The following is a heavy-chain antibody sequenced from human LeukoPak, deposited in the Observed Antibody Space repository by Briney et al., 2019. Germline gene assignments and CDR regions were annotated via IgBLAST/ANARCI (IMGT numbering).Heavy chain of an antibody. V-gene: IGHV4-34*01. D-gene: IGHD2-2*01. J-gene: IGHJ4*02. CDR2: INHSGST. CDR1: GGSFSGYY. Sequence: PSETLSLTCAVYGGSFSGYYWSWIRQPPGKGLEWIGEINHSGSTNYNPSLKSRVTISVDTSKNQFSLKLSSVTAADTAVYYCARRGRYCSSTSCPEGIDYWGQGTLVTVSS. CDR3: ARRGRYCSSTSCPEGIDY.